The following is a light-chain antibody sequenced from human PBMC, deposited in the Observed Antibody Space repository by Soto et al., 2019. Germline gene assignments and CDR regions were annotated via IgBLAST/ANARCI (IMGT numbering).Light chain of an antibody. J-gene: IGLJ2*01. CDR1: TGAVTSGHY. CDR2: DTN. Sequence: QAVVTQEPSLTVSPGGTVTLTCGSSTGAVTSGHYPYWFQQKPGQAPRTMIYDTNKKHSWTPARFSGSLLGGKAALTLSGAQPEDEAEYYSLRSYSGAPYVVFGGGTKLTVL. CDR3: LRSYSGAPYVV. V-gene: IGLV7-46*01.